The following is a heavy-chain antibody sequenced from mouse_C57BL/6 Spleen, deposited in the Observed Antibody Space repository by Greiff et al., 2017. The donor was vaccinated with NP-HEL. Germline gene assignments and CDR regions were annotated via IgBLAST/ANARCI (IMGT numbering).Heavy chain of an antibody. J-gene: IGHJ3*01. CDR1: GYTFTSYW. V-gene: IGHV1-61*01. D-gene: IGHD1-1*02. CDR3: ARLLSRGFAY. CDR2: IYPSDSET. Sequence: VQLQQPGAELVRPGSSVKLSCKASGYTFTSYWMDWVKQRPGQGLEWIGNIYPSDSETHYNQKFKDKATLTVDKSSSTAYMQLSSLTSEDSAVYYCARLLSRGFAYWGQGTLVTVSA.